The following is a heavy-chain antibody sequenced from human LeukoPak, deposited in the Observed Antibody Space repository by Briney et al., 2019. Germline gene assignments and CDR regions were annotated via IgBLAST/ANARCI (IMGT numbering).Heavy chain of an antibody. CDR2: INPNSGGT. Sequence: GESLKISCKGSGYSFTSYWIGWVRQAPGQGLEWMGWINPNSGGTNYAQNFQGRVTMTRDTSISTAFMELSRLRSDDTAVYYCAGGYCSSTTCPFDYWGQGTLVTVSS. J-gene: IGHJ4*02. CDR1: GYSFTSYW. V-gene: IGHV1-2*02. CDR3: AGGYCSSTTCPFDY. D-gene: IGHD2-2*01.